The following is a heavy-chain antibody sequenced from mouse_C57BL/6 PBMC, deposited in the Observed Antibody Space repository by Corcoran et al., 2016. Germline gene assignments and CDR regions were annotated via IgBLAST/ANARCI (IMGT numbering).Heavy chain of an antibody. V-gene: IGHV1-26*01. J-gene: IGHJ1*03. Sequence: EVQLQQSGPELVKPGASVKISCKASGYTFTDYYMNWVKQRHGKSLEWIGDINPNNGGTSYNQKFKGKATLTVDKSSSTAYMELRSLTSEDSAVYYCALITTVVGGYFDFWGTGTTVTVSS. CDR2: INPNNGGT. CDR1: GYTFTDYY. CDR3: ALITTVVGGYFDF. D-gene: IGHD1-1*01.